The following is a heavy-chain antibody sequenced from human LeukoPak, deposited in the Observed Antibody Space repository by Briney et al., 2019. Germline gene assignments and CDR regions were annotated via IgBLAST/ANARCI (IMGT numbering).Heavy chain of an antibody. D-gene: IGHD2-21*02. J-gene: IGHJ4*02. V-gene: IGHV3-23*01. CDR3: AKPAQTDCGGDCFFDY. CDR2: ISGTGGTT. Sequence: VGSLRLSCAASGFTFSSYSMNWVRQTPGKGLEWVAAISGTGGTTYYADSVKGRSTISRDNSKSTVALQMYSLRAEDTAVYYCAKPAQTDCGGDCFFDYWGQGTLVTVSS. CDR1: GFTFSSYS.